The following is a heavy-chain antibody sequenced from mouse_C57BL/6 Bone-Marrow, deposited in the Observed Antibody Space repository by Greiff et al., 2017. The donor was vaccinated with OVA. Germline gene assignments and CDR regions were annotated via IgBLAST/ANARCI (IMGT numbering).Heavy chain of an antibody. Sequence: VQLQQSGPELVKPGASVKISCKASGYTFTDYYMNWVKQSHGKSLEWIGDINPNNGGTSYNQKFKGKATLTVDKSSSTAYMELRSLPSEDSAVYYCARALLTSFAYWGQGTLGTVSA. V-gene: IGHV1-26*01. CDR3: ARALLTSFAY. CDR2: INPNNGGT. CDR1: GYTFTDYY. J-gene: IGHJ3*01. D-gene: IGHD1-3*01.